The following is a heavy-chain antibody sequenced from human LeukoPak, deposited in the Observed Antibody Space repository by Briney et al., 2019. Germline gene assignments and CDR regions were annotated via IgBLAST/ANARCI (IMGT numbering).Heavy chain of an antibody. CDR1: GGSISSYY. V-gene: IGHV4-4*07. CDR2: IYTSGST. J-gene: IGHJ4*02. Sequence: SETLSLTCTVSGGSISSYYWSWIWQPAGKGLEWIGRIYTSGSTNYNPSLKSRVTMSVDTSKNQFSLKLSSVTAADTAVYYCAREYRGVLWFGELGYYFDYWGQGTLVTVSS. D-gene: IGHD3-10*01. CDR3: AREYRGVLWFGELGYYFDY.